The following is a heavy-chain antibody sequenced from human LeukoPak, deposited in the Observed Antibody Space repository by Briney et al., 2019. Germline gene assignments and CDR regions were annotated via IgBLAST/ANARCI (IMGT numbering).Heavy chain of an antibody. CDR3: AKSVQWLGPRIFDY. V-gene: IGHV3-21*04. CDR1: GFSFGSYS. CDR2: ISSTSRSSYI. Sequence: GGSLRLSCAASGFSFGSYSMNWVRQAPGKGLEWVSSISSTSRSSYIFYAESVEGRFTIPRDNSKNTLYLQMNSLRAEDTAVYYCAKSVQWLGPRIFDYWGQGTLVTVSS. J-gene: IGHJ4*02. D-gene: IGHD6-19*01.